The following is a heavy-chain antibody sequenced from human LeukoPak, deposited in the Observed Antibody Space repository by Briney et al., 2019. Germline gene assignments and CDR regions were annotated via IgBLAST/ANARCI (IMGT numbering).Heavy chain of an antibody. J-gene: IGHJ4*02. V-gene: IGHV3-23*01. D-gene: IGHD6-19*01. CDR1: GFTFSSYA. CDR2: ISGSGGST. CDR3: AKDLAVAGTSDY. Sequence: GGSLRLSCAASGFTFSSYAMSWVRQAPGKGLEWVSAISGSGGSTYYADSVKGGFTISRDNSNNTLYLQINSLRAEGTAVYYCAKDLAVAGTSDYWGQGTLVTVSS.